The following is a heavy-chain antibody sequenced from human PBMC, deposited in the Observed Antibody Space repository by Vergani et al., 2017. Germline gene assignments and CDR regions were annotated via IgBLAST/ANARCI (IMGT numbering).Heavy chain of an antibody. CDR2: ISGSGGST. J-gene: IGHJ5*02. CDR1: GFTFSSYA. Sequence: VQLVESGGGVVQPGRSLRLSCAASGFTFSSYAMSWVRQAPGKGLEWVSAISGSGGSTYYADSVKGRFTISRDNSKNTLYLQMNSLRAEDTAVYYCARARSGSGWWWFDPWGQGTLVTVSS. V-gene: IGHV3-23*04. CDR3: ARARSGSGWWWFDP. D-gene: IGHD1-26*01.